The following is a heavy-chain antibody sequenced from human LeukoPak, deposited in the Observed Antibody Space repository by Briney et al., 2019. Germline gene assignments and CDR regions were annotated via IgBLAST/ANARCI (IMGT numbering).Heavy chain of an antibody. V-gene: IGHV3-7*01. CDR2: IKQDGSEK. CDR1: GFTFSSYW. Sequence: GGSLRLSCAASGFTFSSYWMSWVRQAPGKGLEWVANIKQDGSEKYYVDSVKGRFTISRDNAKNSLYLQMNSLRAEDTAVYYCARESPVVPSASDAFDIWGQRTTVTVSS. CDR3: ARESPVVPSASDAFDI. J-gene: IGHJ3*02. D-gene: IGHD2-2*01.